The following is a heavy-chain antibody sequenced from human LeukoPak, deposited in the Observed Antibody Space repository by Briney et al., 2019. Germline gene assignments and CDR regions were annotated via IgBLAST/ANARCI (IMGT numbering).Heavy chain of an antibody. J-gene: IGHJ4*02. D-gene: IGHD3-22*01. CDR2: IKSKTDGGTT. CDR1: GFTFSNAW. CDR3: AKVEYYYDSSGYRD. V-gene: IGHV3-15*01. Sequence: PGGSLRLSCAASGFTFSNAWMSWVRQAPGKGLEWVGRIKSKTDGGTTDYAAPVKGRFTISRDDSKNTLYLQMNSLRAEDTAVYYCAKVEYYYDSSGYRDWGQGTLVTVSS.